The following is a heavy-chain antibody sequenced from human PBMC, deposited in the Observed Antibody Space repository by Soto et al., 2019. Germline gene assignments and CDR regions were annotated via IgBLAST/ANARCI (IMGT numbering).Heavy chain of an antibody. Sequence: PGGSLRLSCAASGFTFTDYALSLVRQAPGKGLEWVATISGIGGSTYLADSVKGRLSISRDNSKNTVSLLMNSLRAEDTAVYFCARGSSGYISSWYYFDYWGRGTLVTVSS. CDR1: GFTFTDYA. CDR2: ISGIGGST. J-gene: IGHJ4*02. D-gene: IGHD6-13*01. CDR3: ARGSSGYISSWYYFDY. V-gene: IGHV3-23*01.